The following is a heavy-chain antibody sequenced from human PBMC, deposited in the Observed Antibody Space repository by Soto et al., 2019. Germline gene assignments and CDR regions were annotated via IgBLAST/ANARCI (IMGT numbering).Heavy chain of an antibody. V-gene: IGHV4-4*02. CDR2: THHSGRT. Sequence: QVQLQESGPGLVKPSGTLSLTCTVSGGSMSSSNWWNWVRQPPGKGLEWIGETHHSGRTNYNPSLKSRVTLYVDKSKNHFSLKLSSVTAADTAVYYCARSEATVLDYWGQGTLVTVSS. D-gene: IGHD4-17*01. CDR1: GGSMSSSNW. CDR3: ARSEATVLDY. J-gene: IGHJ4*02.